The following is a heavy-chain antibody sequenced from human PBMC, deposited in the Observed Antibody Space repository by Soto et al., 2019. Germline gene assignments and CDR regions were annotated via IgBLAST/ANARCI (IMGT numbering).Heavy chain of an antibody. V-gene: IGHV4-39*01. Sequence: PSETLSLTCTVSGVSINSRGYYWGWIRQPPGKGLEWIESMFYSGTTYYNPSLKSRITIAVDSSKNQFSLSLSSVTAADMAFYYCARKEDGYNRLFDYWGQGILVTVSS. CDR2: MFYSGTT. J-gene: IGHJ4*02. D-gene: IGHD5-12*01. CDR1: GVSINSRGYY. CDR3: ARKEDGYNRLFDY.